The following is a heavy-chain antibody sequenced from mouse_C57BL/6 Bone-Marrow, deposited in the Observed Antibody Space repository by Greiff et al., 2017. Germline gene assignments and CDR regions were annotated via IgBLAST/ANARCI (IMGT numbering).Heavy chain of an antibody. CDR1: GYTFTSYW. CDR3: ARDNLPRLRGGWFAY. V-gene: IGHV1-50*01. D-gene: IGHD3-2*02. Sequence: QVQLQQPGAELVKPGASVKLSCKASGYTFTSYWMQWVKQRPGQGLEWIGEIDPSDSYTNYNQKFKGKATLTVDPSSSTAYMQLSSLTSEDSAVYYCARDNLPRLRGGWFAYGGQGTLVTVSA. CDR2: IDPSDSYT. J-gene: IGHJ3*01.